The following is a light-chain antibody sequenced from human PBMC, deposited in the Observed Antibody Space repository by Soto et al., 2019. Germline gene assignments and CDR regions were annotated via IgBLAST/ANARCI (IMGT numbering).Light chain of an antibody. CDR1: QSVSSY. CDR2: DAS. Sequence: EIVLTQSPSTLSSSPGERATLSCRASQSVSSYLAWYQQKPGQAPRLLIYDASNMANGIPARFSGSGSGTDFTLTISSLEPEDFAVYYCQQRSSWPLTFGGGTKVEIK. V-gene: IGKV3-11*01. CDR3: QQRSSWPLT. J-gene: IGKJ4*01.